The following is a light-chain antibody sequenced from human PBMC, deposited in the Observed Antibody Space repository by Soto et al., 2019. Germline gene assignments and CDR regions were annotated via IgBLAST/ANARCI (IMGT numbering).Light chain of an antibody. CDR2: GAS. J-gene: IGKJ2*01. CDR1: QSVSSN. CDR3: QQYTNWPPSYT. Sequence: EIVMTQSPATLSVSPGERATLSCRASQSVSSNLAWYQQKPGQAPRLLIYGASTRATGIPARFSGSGSGTEFTITIRSLQSEDFAVYHCQQYTNWPPSYTFGQGTNLEIK. V-gene: IGKV3-15*01.